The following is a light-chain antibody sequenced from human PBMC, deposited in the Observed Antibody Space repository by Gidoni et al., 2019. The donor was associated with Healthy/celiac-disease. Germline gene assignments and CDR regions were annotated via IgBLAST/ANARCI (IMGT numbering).Light chain of an antibody. J-gene: IGKJ4*01. CDR3: QQYYSTPLT. V-gene: IGKV4-1*01. Sequence: DIVMTQSPDSLAVSLGERATLNCKSSQSVLYSSNNKNYLAWYQQKPGQPPKLLIYWASTRESGVPDRFSGSGSGTDFTLTSSSLQAEDVAVYYCQQYYSTPLTFGGGTKVEIK. CDR2: WAS. CDR1: QSVLYSSNNKNY.